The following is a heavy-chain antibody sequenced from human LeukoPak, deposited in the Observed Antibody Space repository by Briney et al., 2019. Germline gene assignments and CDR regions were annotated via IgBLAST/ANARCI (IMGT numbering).Heavy chain of an antibody. CDR2: ISSSGSTI. CDR1: AFTFSSYE. Sequence: PGGSLRLSCAASAFTFSSYEMNWVRQAPGKGLEWVSYISSSGSTIYYADSVKGRFTISRDNAKNSLYLQMNNLRAEDTAVYYCARVSGYTLEIDYWGQGTLVTVSS. V-gene: IGHV3-48*03. J-gene: IGHJ4*02. CDR3: ARVSGYTLEIDY. D-gene: IGHD5-18*01.